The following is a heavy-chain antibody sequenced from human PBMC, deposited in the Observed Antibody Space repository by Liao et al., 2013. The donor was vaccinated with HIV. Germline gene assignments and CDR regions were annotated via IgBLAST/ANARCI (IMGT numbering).Heavy chain of an antibody. Sequence: QVQLQESGPGLAQPSQTLSLTCTVSGASITTGDYYWSWIRQPPGKGLEWIGYIYYSGTTYYNPSLKNRVTISLDTSNNQFSLRLTSLTATDTAVYYCVRVSGGNPPKWYFDLWGRGTLVTVSS. CDR1: GASITTGDYY. J-gene: IGHJ2*01. D-gene: IGHD6-19*01. V-gene: IGHV4-30-4*08. CDR3: VRVSGGNPPKWYFDL. CDR2: IYYSGTT.